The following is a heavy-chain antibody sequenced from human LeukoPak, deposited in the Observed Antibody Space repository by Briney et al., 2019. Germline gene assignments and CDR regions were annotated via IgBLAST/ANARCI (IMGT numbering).Heavy chain of an antibody. CDR3: ARDVGDYGGKGQPESHFDL. D-gene: IGHD4-23*01. V-gene: IGHV3-7*01. CDR1: GFTFSSYW. CDR2: IKQDGSEK. Sequence: GGSLRLSCAASGFTFSSYWMSWVRQAPGKGLEWVANIKQDGSEKYYVDSVKGRFTISRDNAKNSLYLQMNSLRAEDTAVYYCARDVGDYGGKGQPESHFDLWGRGTLVTVSS. J-gene: IGHJ2*01.